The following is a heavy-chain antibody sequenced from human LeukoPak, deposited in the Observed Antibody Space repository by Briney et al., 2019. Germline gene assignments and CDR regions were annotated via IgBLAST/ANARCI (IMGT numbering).Heavy chain of an antibody. J-gene: IGHJ5*02. CDR1: GDSISSGAYS. V-gene: IGHV4-30-2*01. CDR3: ARELSFANAPGSWLDP. D-gene: IGHD2-15*01. CDR2: IFHSGST. Sequence: PSETLSLTCVVSGDSISSGAYSWSWIRQPPGEGLEWIGYIFHSGSTFYNPSLKSRVTISVDNSKNQFSLRLSSVTAADTAVYYCARELSFANAPGSWLDPWGQGTLVTVSS.